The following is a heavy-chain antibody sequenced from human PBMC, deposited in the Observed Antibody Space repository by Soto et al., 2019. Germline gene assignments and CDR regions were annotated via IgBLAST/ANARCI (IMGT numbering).Heavy chain of an antibody. J-gene: IGHJ4*02. Sequence: QVQLVQSGAEVKKPGASVKVSCKASGYTFASYAISWMRQAPGQGLEWMGWISAYNGNTNYAQKLQGRVTMTTDTSTRTAYRELRSLRSDVAAVYYCARAPPPPDYWGQGTLVTVPS. V-gene: IGHV1-18*01. CDR1: GYTFASYA. CDR3: ARAPPPPDY. CDR2: ISAYNGNT.